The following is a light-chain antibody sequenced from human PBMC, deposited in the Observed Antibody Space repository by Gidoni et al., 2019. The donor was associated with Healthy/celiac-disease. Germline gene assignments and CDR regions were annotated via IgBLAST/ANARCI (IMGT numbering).Light chain of an antibody. CDR3: QQYYSYLIT. V-gene: IGKV1-8*01. CDR1: QGISSY. Sequence: AIRMTQSPSSFSASTGDRVTITCRASQGISSYLAWYQQKPGKAPKLLIYAASTLQSGVPSRFSGSGSGTDFTLTISCLQSEDFATYYCQQYYSYLITFXQXTRLEIK. CDR2: AAS. J-gene: IGKJ5*01.